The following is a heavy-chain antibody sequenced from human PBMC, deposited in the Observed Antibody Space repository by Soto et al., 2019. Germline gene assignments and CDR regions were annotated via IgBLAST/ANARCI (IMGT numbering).Heavy chain of an antibody. J-gene: IGHJ6*03. CDR2: VSNGGSYT. D-gene: IGHD1-26*01. CDR3: SRDWDHMDV. Sequence: EVQLVESGGGLVKPGESLRLVCAGSGFSFRSYSFNWVRQAPGKGLEWVSSVSNGGSYTYYADSVKGRFTISRDNAENSAFLQMNSLRAEDTAVYYCSRDWDHMDVWGKGTTVTVS. V-gene: IGHV3-21*01. CDR1: GFSFRSYS.